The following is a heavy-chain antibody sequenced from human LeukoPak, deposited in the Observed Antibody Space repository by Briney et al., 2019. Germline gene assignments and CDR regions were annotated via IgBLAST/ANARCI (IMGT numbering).Heavy chain of an antibody. CDR3: AREESSGYIDY. J-gene: IGHJ4*02. V-gene: IGHV3-48*03. D-gene: IGHD3-22*01. Sequence: GGSLRLSCAASGFTFSSYEMNWVRQAPGKGLEWVSYISSSGSTIYYADSVKGRFTISRDNAKNSLYLQMNSLRAEDTAVYYRAREESSGYIDYWGQGTLVTVSS. CDR2: ISSSGSTI. CDR1: GFTFSSYE.